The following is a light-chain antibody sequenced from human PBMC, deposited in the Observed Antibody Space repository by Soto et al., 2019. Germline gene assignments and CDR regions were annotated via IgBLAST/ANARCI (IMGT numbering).Light chain of an antibody. Sequence: ESVLTQSPATLSLSPGERATLSCRASQSVSSYLAWYQQKPGQAPRLLIYDASDRATGIPARFSGSGSGTEFTLTISSLEPEDFEVYYCQQRSNWPITFGQGTRLEIK. J-gene: IGKJ5*01. CDR2: DAS. CDR3: QQRSNWPIT. CDR1: QSVSSY. V-gene: IGKV3-11*01.